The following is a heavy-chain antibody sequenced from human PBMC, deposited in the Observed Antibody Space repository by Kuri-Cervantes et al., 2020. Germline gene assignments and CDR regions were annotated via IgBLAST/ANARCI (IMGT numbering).Heavy chain of an antibody. CDR2: INPNTGVT. Sequence: ASVNVSCKASGYTFTGYYIHWVRQAPGQGLEWMGWINPNTGVTYYAQRFQGRVTLTGDTSISTAYMGVNRLTSDDTAVYFCARTIRGNVDYWGQGTLVTVSS. CDR1: GYTFTGYY. J-gene: IGHJ4*02. D-gene: IGHD1-1*01. CDR3: ARTIRGNVDY. V-gene: IGHV1-2*02.